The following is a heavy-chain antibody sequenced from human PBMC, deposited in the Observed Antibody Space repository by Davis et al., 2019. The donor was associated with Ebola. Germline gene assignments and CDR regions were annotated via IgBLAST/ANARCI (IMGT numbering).Heavy chain of an antibody. D-gene: IGHD1-26*01. V-gene: IGHV3-30-3*01. CDR1: GFTFSSYA. Sequence: PGGSLRLSCAASGFTFSSYAMHWVRQAPGKGLEWVAGTPNDGSNEHYADSMVGRLTISRDNSRNTLYLQMRGLTVEDTGVYYCAKELDGGSLDDHWGQGTQVTVSS. CDR3: AKELDGGSLDDH. CDR2: TPNDGSNE. J-gene: IGHJ4*02.